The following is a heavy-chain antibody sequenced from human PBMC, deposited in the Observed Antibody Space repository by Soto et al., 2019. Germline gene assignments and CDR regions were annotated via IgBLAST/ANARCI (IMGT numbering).Heavy chain of an antibody. CDR3: ARDGAYCTNGVCRNAYYYYGMDV. D-gene: IGHD2-8*01. CDR1: GYTFTSYD. V-gene: IGHV1-8*01. J-gene: IGHJ6*02. Sequence: ASVKVSCKASGYTFTSYDINWVRQATGQGLEWMGWMNPNSGNTGYAQKFQGRVTITADESTSTAYMELSSLRSEDTAVYYCARDGAYCTNGVCRNAYYYYGMDVWGQGTTVTVSS. CDR2: MNPNSGNT.